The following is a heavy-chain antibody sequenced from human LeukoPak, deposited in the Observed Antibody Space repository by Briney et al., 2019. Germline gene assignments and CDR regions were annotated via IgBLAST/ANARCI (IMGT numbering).Heavy chain of an antibody. Sequence: GGSLRLSCAASGFTFSSYGMHWVRQAPGKGLEWVAVISYDGSNKYYADSVKGRSTISRDNSKNTLYLQMNSLRAEDTAVYYCAKGQIAAAGPTYFDYWGQGTLVTVSS. CDR3: AKGQIAAAGPTYFDY. V-gene: IGHV3-30*18. CDR2: ISYDGSNK. J-gene: IGHJ4*02. D-gene: IGHD6-13*01. CDR1: GFTFSSYG.